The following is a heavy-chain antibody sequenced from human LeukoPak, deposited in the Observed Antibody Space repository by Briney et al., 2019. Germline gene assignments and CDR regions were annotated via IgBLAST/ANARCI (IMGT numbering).Heavy chain of an antibody. CDR1: GFTFSSYE. J-gene: IGHJ3*02. CDR3: ARGPSIEARYDAFDI. Sequence: GGSLRLSCAASGFTFSSYEMNWVRQAPGKGLEWVSYISSSGNTISYADSVKGRFTISRDNAKNSLYLQVISLRAEDTAVYYCARGPSIEARYDAFDIWGQGTMVTVSS. D-gene: IGHD6-6*01. CDR2: ISSSGNTI. V-gene: IGHV3-48*03.